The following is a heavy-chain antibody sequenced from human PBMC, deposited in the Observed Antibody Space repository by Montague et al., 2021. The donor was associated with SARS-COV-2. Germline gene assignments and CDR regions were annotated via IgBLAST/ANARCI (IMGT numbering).Heavy chain of an antibody. CDR2: TYYTGST. CDR1: GGSISSSSYY. D-gene: IGHD3-22*01. J-gene: IGHJ6*02. CDR3: ARDTRIAMLVVVTRYGLDV. V-gene: IGHV4-39*07. Sequence: SETLSLTCTVSGGSISSSSYYWGWIRQPPGKGLEWIGSTYYTGSTYYXPSLKSRATISIDTSKNQFSLKLSSVTAADTAVYYCARDTRIAMLVVVTRYGLDVWGQGTTVTVSS.